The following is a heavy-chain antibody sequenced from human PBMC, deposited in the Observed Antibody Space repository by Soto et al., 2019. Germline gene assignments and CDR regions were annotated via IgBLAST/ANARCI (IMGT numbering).Heavy chain of an antibody. D-gene: IGHD6-19*01. V-gene: IGHV1-3*01. CDR3: ARDGAVAGNINFDC. CDR1: RYTFTSYG. J-gene: IGHJ4*02. Sequence: QVQLVQSGAEVKKPGASVKVPCKASRYTFTSYGMHWVRQAPGQRLEWMGWINAGNGDTKYSQKFQGRITITRDTSASTVYMELSSLRSEDTAVYYCARDGAVAGNINFDCWGQGTLVTVSS. CDR2: INAGNGDT.